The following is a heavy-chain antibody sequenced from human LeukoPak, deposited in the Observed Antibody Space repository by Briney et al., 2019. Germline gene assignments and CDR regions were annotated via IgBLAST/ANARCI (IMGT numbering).Heavy chain of an antibody. Sequence: SETLSLTCTVSGGSISSYYVNWIRQPAGKGLEWIGRIFTSGTTNYNPSLKSRVTMSVDRSKNQFFLNLSSVTAADTAAYHCARDPYYFESSGLHDVFDIWGQGTMVTVSS. CDR2: IFTSGTT. CDR3: ARDPYYFESSGLHDVFDI. CDR1: GGSISSYY. D-gene: IGHD3-22*01. J-gene: IGHJ3*02. V-gene: IGHV4-4*07.